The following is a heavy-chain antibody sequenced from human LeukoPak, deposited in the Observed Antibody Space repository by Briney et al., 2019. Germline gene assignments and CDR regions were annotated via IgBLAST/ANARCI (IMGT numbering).Heavy chain of an antibody. V-gene: IGHV1-18*01. CDR1: GYTFTSYG. CDR2: ISAYNGNT. J-gene: IGHJ3*02. Sequence: ASVKVSCKASGYTFTSYGISWVRQAPGQGLEWMGWISAYNGNTNYAQKLQGRVTMTTDTSTSTAYMELRSLRSDDTAVYYCARVGGPVNSIIVVVTERAFDIWGQGTMVTVSS. D-gene: IGHD2-21*02. CDR3: ARVGGPVNSIIVVVTERAFDI.